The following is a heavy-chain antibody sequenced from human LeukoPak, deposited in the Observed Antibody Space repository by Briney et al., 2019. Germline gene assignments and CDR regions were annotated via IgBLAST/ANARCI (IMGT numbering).Heavy chain of an antibody. CDR3: ARHPGIAAAGIFRDY. Sequence: SETLSLTCAVYGGSFSGYYWSWIRQPPGEGLEWIGEINHSGSTNYNPSLKSRVTISVDTSKNQFSLKLSSVTAADTAVYYCARHPGIAAAGIFRDYWGQGTLVTVSS. CDR2: INHSGST. CDR1: GGSFSGYY. V-gene: IGHV4-34*01. D-gene: IGHD6-13*01. J-gene: IGHJ4*02.